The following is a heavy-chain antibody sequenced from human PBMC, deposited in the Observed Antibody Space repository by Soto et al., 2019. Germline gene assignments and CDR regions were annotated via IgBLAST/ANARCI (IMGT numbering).Heavy chain of an antibody. V-gene: IGHV4-59*01. CDR3: ARVDYEKEAEYFQH. J-gene: IGHJ1*01. Sequence: SETLSLTCTVSGGSISSYYWSWIRQPPGKGLEWIGYIYYSGSTNYNPSLKSRVTISVDTSKNQFSLKLSSVTAADTAVYYCARVDYEKEAEYFQHWGQGTLVTVSS. D-gene: IGHD4-17*01. CDR2: IYYSGST. CDR1: GGSISSYY.